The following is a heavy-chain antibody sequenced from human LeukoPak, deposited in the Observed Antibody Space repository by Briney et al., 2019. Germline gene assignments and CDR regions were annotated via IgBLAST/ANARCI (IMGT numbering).Heavy chain of an antibody. CDR1: GGSISSYY. Sequence: SETLSLTCTVSGGSISSYYWSWIRQPPGKGLEWIGYIYYSGSTNYNPSLKSRVTISVDTSKNQFSLRLSSVTAANTAVYYCAGHHPRNTVDFWGQGTLVTVSS. CDR2: IYYSGST. D-gene: IGHD2/OR15-2a*01. CDR3: AGHHPRNTVDF. J-gene: IGHJ4*02. V-gene: IGHV4-59*08.